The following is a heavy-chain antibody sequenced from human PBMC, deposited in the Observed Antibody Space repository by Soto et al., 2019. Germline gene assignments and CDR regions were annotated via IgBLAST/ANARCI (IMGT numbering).Heavy chain of an antibody. CDR3: ARDFHYYDSSGYFYFVY. J-gene: IGHJ4*02. CDR1: GFTFSNFW. Sequence: PGGSLRLSCAASGFTFSNFWVSWVRQAPGKGLEWVANINQDGSEKYYVDSVKGRFTISRDNAKNSLYLQMNSLRPEDTAVYYCARDFHYYDSSGYFYFVYWGQGTLVTVSS. D-gene: IGHD3-22*01. V-gene: IGHV3-7*01. CDR2: INQDGSEK.